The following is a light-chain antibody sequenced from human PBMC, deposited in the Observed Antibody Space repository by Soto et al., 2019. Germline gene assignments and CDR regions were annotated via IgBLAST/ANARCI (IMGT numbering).Light chain of an antibody. CDR1: QSVTSS. Sequence: EIVLTQSPATLSLSPGERATLSCRASQSVTSSLAWYQQEPGQAPRLLIFDASTRATGIPARFSGSGSGTDFTLTISSLEPEDSAVYYCQQRSNWPYTFGQGTKLEIK. J-gene: IGKJ2*01. V-gene: IGKV3-11*01. CDR2: DAS. CDR3: QQRSNWPYT.